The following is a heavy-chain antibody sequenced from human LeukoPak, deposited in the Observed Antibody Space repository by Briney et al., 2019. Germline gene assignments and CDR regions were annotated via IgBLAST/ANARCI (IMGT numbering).Heavy chain of an antibody. CDR2: TYYRSKWYN. Sequence: SQTLSLTCAISGDSVSSNSAAWNWIRQSPSRGLEWLGRTYYRSKWYNDYAASVKSRITINPDTSKNLLSLQLNSVTAEDTAVYYCAKARGTNWGLDCWGQGTLVTVRS. CDR1: GDSVSSNSAA. CDR3: AKARGTNWGLDC. D-gene: IGHD7-27*01. J-gene: IGHJ4*02. V-gene: IGHV6-1*01.